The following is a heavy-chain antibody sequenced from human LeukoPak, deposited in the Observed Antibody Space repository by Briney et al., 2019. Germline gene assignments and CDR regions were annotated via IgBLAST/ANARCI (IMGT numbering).Heavy chain of an antibody. Sequence: ASVKVSCKASGGTFSSYAISWVRQAPGQGLEWIGRIIPILGIANYAQKFQGRGTITADKSTSTAYMELSSLRSEDTAVYYCARGGIAVAGSSFDYWGQGTLVTVSS. D-gene: IGHD6-19*01. CDR2: IIPILGIA. J-gene: IGHJ4*02. V-gene: IGHV1-69*04. CDR3: ARGGIAVAGSSFDY. CDR1: GGTFSSYA.